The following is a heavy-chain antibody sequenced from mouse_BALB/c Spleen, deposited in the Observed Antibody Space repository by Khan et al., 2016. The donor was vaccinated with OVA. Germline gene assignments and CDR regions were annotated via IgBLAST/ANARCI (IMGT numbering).Heavy chain of an antibody. CDR2: IRSGGST. V-gene: IGHV2-2*01. J-gene: IGHJ3*01. D-gene: IGHD2-14*01. CDR1: GFSLNTYG. CDR3: ARNSYMYDFTY. Sequence: QVQLKESGPGLVQPSQSLSITCTVSGFSLNTYGIHWIRQSQGKGLEWLGVIRSGGSTDYNGAFISRLNITKDNSKSQVFFKMTRLQADDTAIYYCARNSYMYDFTYWGQGTLVTVSA.